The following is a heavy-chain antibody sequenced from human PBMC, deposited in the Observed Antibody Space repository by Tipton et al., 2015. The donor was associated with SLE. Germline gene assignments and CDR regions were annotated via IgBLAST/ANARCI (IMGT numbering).Heavy chain of an antibody. CDR2: ISYDGSNI. CDR3: ARRALTWAYYYYMDV. CDR1: GFTFSSYA. D-gene: IGHD1-14*01. Sequence: SLRLSCAASGFTFSSYAMHWVRQAPGKGLEWVAVISYDGSNIYYADSVKGRFTISRDNSKNTLYLQMNSLRAEDTAVYYCARRALTWAYYYYMDVWGKGTTVTVSS. J-gene: IGHJ6*03. V-gene: IGHV3-30*04.